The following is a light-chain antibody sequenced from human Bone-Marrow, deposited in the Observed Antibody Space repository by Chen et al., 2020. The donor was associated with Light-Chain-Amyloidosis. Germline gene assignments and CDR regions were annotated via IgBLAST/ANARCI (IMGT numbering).Light chain of an antibody. CDR1: SSNIGSNY. CDR2: RNN. J-gene: IGLJ2*01. CDR3: AAWDDSLVV. V-gene: IGLV1-47*01. Sequence: QSVLTQPPSASGTPGQRVTISCYGSSSNIGSNYVYGYQQLPGTDPKLLIYRNNQRPSGVPHRFSGSKSGTSASLAISALRSEDEAYYYCAAWDDSLVVFGGGTKLTVL.